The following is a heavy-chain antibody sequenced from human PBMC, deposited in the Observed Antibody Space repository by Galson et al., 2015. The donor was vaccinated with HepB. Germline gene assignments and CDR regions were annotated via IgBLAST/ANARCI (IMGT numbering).Heavy chain of an antibody. CDR1: DGSFNAYY. Sequence: ETLSLTCSVYDGSFNAYYCTWIRQPPGKGLEWVGEINHSGSTSYNPSLKSRVTMSLDTSRTRFALKLTSVTAADTAVYYCARGLYYGSGSHYWGQGTVVTVSS. CDR3: ARGLYYGSGSHY. CDR2: INHSGST. D-gene: IGHD3-10*01. J-gene: IGHJ4*02. V-gene: IGHV4-34*01.